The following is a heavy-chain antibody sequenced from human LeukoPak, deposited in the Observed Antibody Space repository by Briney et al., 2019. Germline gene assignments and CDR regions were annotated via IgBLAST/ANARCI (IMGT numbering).Heavy chain of an antibody. J-gene: IGHJ4*02. V-gene: IGHV3-43*02. CDR3: ARSAYYLDY. Sequence: GGSLRLSRAASGFTFDDYAMHWVRQAPGKGLEWVSLISGDGGRTYYADSVEGRFTISRDNSKNSLYLQMNSLRSEDSALYYCARSAYYLDYWGQGTLVTVSS. CDR1: GFTFDDYA. CDR2: ISGDGGRT. D-gene: IGHD3-16*01.